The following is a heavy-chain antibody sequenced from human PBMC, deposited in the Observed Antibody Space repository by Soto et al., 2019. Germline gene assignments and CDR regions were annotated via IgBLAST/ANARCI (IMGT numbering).Heavy chain of an antibody. CDR3: ARGGVTGIVGIFGSPLDI. J-gene: IGHJ3*02. D-gene: IGHD1-1*01. V-gene: IGHV3-33*01. CDR2: IGYDGNNK. CDR1: GFSFTTYG. Sequence: QVQLVESGGGWVQPGRSLRLSCEATGFSFTTYGRHWVRQAPGKGLEWVAGIGYDGNNKYYADSVEGRFTISRDNSKNTVYLQMKSLRGDGTAVYYCARGGVTGIVGIFGSPLDIWGQGTVVTVSS.